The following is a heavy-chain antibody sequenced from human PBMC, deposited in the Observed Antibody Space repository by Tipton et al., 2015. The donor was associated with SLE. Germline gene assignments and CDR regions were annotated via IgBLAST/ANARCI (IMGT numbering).Heavy chain of an antibody. Sequence: TLSLTCAVSGDSFRTKDCSWGWIRQPPGKGLEWIGSGYYSENTHYNPSLKSRVTISINTSKNQFSLKRSSLTAADTAVYYCARVNLRRTSFDIWGQGTMVTVSS. V-gene: IGHV4-39*07. CDR1: GDSFRTKDCS. CDR2: GYYSENT. D-gene: IGHD3/OR15-3a*01. CDR3: ARVNLRRTSFDI. J-gene: IGHJ3*02.